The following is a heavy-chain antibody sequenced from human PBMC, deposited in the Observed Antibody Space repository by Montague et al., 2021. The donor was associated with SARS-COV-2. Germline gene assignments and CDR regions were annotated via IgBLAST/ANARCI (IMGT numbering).Heavy chain of an antibody. V-gene: IGHV3-23*03. J-gene: IGHJ4*02. CDR3: AKDPVPVAGRYFDY. Sequence: SLRLSCAAPGFAFNNYAVNWVRQAPGKGLEWVSVISSGVRSPYYADSEKGRFTISRDTSKDTLYLQMYSLRPEDTAIYYCAKDPVPVAGRYFDYWGQGTLVTVSS. CDR2: ISSGVRSP. CDR1: GFAFNNYA. D-gene: IGHD6-19*01.